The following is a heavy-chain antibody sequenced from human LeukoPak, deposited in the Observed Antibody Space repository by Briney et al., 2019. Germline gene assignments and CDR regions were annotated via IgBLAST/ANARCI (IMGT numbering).Heavy chain of an antibody. CDR2: KRYDGSNK. V-gene: IGHV3-30*02. CDR3: AKPFYDILTGYYDDAFDI. J-gene: IGHJ3*02. D-gene: IGHD3-9*01. Sequence: GGSLRLSCAPSGFTLSSYGMHWVREAPGKGLEGVAFKRYDGSNKYYAHSVKGRFTISRDNSKNTLYLQMNSLRAEETAVYDCAKPFYDILTGYYDDAFDIWGQGTMVTVSS. CDR1: GFTLSSYG.